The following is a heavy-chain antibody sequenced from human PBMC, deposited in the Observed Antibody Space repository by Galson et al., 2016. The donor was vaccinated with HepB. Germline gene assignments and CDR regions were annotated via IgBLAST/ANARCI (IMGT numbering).Heavy chain of an antibody. CDR3: ATAWLQYDHY. Sequence: SVKVSCKVSGNIVTELSIHWLRQPPAKGLEWMEAFYREPGEIIYAQNFKGRVTMTENTSTDTAYMEPSSLSSEDTAVYYCATAWLQYDHYWGQGTLVTVSS. CDR2: FYREPGEI. CDR1: GNIVTELS. D-gene: IGHD5-24*01. J-gene: IGHJ4*02. V-gene: IGHV1-24*01.